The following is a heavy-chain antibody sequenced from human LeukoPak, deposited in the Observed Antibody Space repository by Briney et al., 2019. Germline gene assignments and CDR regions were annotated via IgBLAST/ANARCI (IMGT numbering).Heavy chain of an antibody. D-gene: IGHD6-19*01. V-gene: IGHV3-21*01. Sequence: GGSLRLSCAASGFTFSTYTMNWVRQAPGKGLEGVSFIRSSSSYIYYADSVKGRFTISRDNAKNSLYLQMNSLRAEDTAVYYCARPGIAVAGEFFDYWGQGTLVTVSS. J-gene: IGHJ4*02. CDR3: ARPGIAVAGEFFDY. CDR2: IRSSSSYI. CDR1: GFTFSTYT.